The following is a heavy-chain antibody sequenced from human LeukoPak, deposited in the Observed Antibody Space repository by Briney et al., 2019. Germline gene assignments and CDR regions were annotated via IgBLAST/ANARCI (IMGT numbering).Heavy chain of an antibody. D-gene: IGHD5-24*01. V-gene: IGHV3-7*04. J-gene: IGHJ4*02. CDR2: IKQDGSKK. Sequence: GGSLRPSCVASGFPFSSYWMTWVRQAPGKGLEWVANIKQDGSKKSYVDSVKGRFTISRDNAKNSLYLQVNSLRAEDTAIYYCTRVGYIDEGIDYWGREPWSPSPQ. CDR1: GFPFSSYW. CDR3: TRVGYIDEGIDY.